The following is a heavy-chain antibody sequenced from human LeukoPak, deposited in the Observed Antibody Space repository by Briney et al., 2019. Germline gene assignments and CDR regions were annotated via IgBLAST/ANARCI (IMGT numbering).Heavy chain of an antibody. CDR2: ISSSSSYI. V-gene: IGHV3-21*01. D-gene: IGHD2-2*01. Sequence: GGSLRLSCAASGFTFSSYSMNWVRQAPGKGLEWVSSISSSSSYIYYADSVKGRFTISRDNAKNSLYLQMNSLRAEDTAVYYCARGRRVRTSCYDCGIDYWGQGTLVTVSS. CDR1: GFTFSSYS. J-gene: IGHJ4*02. CDR3: ARGRRVRTSCYDCGIDY.